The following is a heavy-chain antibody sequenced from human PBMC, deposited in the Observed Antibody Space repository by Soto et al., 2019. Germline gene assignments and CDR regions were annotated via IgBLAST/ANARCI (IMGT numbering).Heavy chain of an antibody. CDR2: ISGGGGTT. D-gene: IGHD6-13*01. V-gene: IGHV3-23*01. CDR3: AKDQAAGGTISRYFQD. J-gene: IGHJ1*01. CDR1: GFTFSSYG. Sequence: GGSLRLSCEASGFTFSSYGMSWVRQAPGKGLEWVSGISGGGGTTYYADSVKGRFTISRDNSKNTLYLQVNSLRDEDTAVYYCAKDQAAGGTISRYFQDWGQGTLVTVSS.